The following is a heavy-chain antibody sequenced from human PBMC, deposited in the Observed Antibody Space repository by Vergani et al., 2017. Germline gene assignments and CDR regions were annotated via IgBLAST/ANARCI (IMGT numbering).Heavy chain of an antibody. CDR3: ARDGRYGGSVFDH. J-gene: IGHJ4*02. V-gene: IGHV4-4*02. Sequence: QVQLQESGPGLVKPSETLSLTCAVYGGSISSDNWWNWVRQAPGKGLQWIGEIHRSRSTNYNPSLRRRVTISLDKSKNQFSLKLTSVTAADTAVYFCARDGRYGGSVFDHWGQGTLVTVSS. CDR2: IHRSRST. D-gene: IGHD5-12*01. CDR1: GGSISSDNW.